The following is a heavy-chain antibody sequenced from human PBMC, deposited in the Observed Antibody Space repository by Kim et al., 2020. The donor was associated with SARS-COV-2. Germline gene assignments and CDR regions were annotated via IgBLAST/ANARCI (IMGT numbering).Heavy chain of an antibody. D-gene: IGHD3-3*01. J-gene: IGHJ5*02. CDR3: ARFTIFGVVTAYNWFDP. CDR2: INHSGST. Sequence: SETLSLTCAVYGGSFSGYYWSWIRQPPGKGLEWIGEINHSGSTNYNPSLKSRVTISVDTSKNQFSLKLSSVTAADTAVYYCARFTIFGVVTAYNWFDPWGQGTLVTVSS. CDR1: GGSFSGYY. V-gene: IGHV4-34*01.